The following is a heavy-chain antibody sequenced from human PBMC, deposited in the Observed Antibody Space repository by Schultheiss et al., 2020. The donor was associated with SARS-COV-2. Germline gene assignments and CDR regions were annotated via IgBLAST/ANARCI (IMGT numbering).Heavy chain of an antibody. V-gene: IGHV4-59*01. Sequence: GSLRLSCTVSGGSISSYYWSWIRQPPGKGLEWIGYIYYSGSTNYNPSLKSRVTISVDTSKNQFSLKLSSVTAADTAVYYCARGSWSGYYPSFDYWGQGTLVTVSS. CDR1: GGSISSYY. CDR3: ARGSWSGYYPSFDY. J-gene: IGHJ4*02. D-gene: IGHD3-3*01. CDR2: IYYSGST.